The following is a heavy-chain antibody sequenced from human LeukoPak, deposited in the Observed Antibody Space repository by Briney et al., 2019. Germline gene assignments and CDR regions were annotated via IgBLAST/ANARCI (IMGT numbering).Heavy chain of an antibody. CDR1: GYTFTDYY. V-gene: IGHV1-18*04. Sequence: ASVKVSCKASGYTFTDYYIHWVRQAPGQGLEWMGWISAYNGNRNYAQKLQGRVTMTTDTSTSTAYMELRSLRSDDTAVYYCARDNSVGDYAWWFDPWGQGTLVTVSS. J-gene: IGHJ5*02. CDR2: ISAYNGNR. D-gene: IGHD1-26*01. CDR3: ARDNSVGDYAWWFDP.